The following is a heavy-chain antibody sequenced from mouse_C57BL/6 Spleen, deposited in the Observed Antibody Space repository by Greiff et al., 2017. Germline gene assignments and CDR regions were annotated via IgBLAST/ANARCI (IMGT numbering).Heavy chain of an antibody. CDR3: ARPGSSSFDY. CDR2: IYPGSGST. Sequence: VQLQQPGAELVKPGASVKKSCKASGYTFTSYWITWVKQRPGQGLEWIGDIYPGSGSTNYNEKFTSKATLTVDTSSSTAYMQLSSLTSEDSAVYYCARPGSSSFDYWGQGTTLTVSS. J-gene: IGHJ2*01. V-gene: IGHV1-55*01. CDR1: GYTFTSYW. D-gene: IGHD1-1*01.